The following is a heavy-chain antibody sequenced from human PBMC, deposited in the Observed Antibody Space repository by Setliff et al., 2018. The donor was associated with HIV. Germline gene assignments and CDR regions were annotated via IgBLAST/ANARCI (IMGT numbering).Heavy chain of an antibody. V-gene: IGHV4-34*01. CDR2: INHSGST. Sequence: GSLRLSCVASGFTFSDYYMSWIRQAPGKGLEWIGEINHSGSTHYNPSLKSRFIISVDTSKNQFSLKVNSTTAADTAVYYCARGARLLAAYSDRWDYFYMAVWGKGTTVTVSS. CDR3: ARGARLLAAYSDRWDYFYMAV. D-gene: IGHD1-26*01. J-gene: IGHJ6*03. CDR1: GFTFSDYY.